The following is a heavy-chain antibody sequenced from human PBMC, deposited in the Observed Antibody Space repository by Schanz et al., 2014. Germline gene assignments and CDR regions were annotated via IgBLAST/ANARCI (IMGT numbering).Heavy chain of an antibody. D-gene: IGHD6-19*01. Sequence: EVQLVESGGGLVQPGRSLRLSCVASGFRFDDYAMHWVRQAPGKGLEWVSGMSWNAGSLGYGDSVKGRFVISRDNARSSLYLQMSSLRDGDTAVYYCASVIMVAGNHRDGRDVWGQGTTVTVSS. J-gene: IGHJ6*02. CDR2: MSWNAGSL. CDR3: ASVIMVAGNHRDGRDV. V-gene: IGHV3-9*01. CDR1: GFRFDDYA.